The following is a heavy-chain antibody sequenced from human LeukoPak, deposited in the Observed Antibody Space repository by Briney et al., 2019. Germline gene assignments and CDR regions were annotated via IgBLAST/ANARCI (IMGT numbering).Heavy chain of an antibody. D-gene: IGHD1/OR15-1a*01. J-gene: IGHJ2*01. Sequence: SETLSLTCAVYGGSFSGYYWSWIRQPPGKGLEWIGEINHSGSTNYNPSLKSRVTISVDTSKNQFSLKLSSVTAADTAVYYCARHTTRPRTLWHNRPCGYFDLWGRGTLVTVSS. CDR2: INHSGST. V-gene: IGHV4-34*01. CDR3: ARHTTRPRTLWHNRPCGYFDL. CDR1: GGSFSGYY.